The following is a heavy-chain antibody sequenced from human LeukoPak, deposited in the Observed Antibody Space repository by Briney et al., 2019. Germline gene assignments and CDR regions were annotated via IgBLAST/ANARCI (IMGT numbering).Heavy chain of an antibody. J-gene: IGHJ4*02. CDR1: GFTVSSNY. CDR2: IYSGGST. D-gene: IGHD3-10*01. V-gene: IGHV3-66*01. CDR3: ARDLREYGSGSLPIDY. Sequence: GGSLRLSCSASGFTVSSNYMSWVRQAPGKGLEWVSVIYSGGSTYYADSVKGRFTISRDNSKNTLYLQMNSLRAEDTAVYYCARDLREYGSGSLPIDYWGQGTLVTVSS.